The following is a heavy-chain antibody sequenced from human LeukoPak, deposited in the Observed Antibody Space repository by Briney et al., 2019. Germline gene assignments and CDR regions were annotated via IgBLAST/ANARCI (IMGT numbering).Heavy chain of an antibody. CDR1: GFTFSSNW. J-gene: IGHJ3*02. D-gene: IGHD3-10*01. V-gene: IGHV3-7*01. Sequence: GGSLRLSCAASGFTFSSNWMSWVRQAPGKGLEWVANIKQDGSEKYYVDSVKGRFTISRDNAKNSLYLQMNSLRAEDTAVYYCARGSVMDYYTFDIWGQGTMVTVSS. CDR3: ARGSVMDYYTFDI. CDR2: IKQDGSEK.